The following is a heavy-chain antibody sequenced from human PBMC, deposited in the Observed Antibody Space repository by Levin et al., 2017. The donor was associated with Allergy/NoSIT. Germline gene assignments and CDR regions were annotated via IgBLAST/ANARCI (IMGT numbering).Heavy chain of an antibody. J-gene: IGHJ4*02. D-gene: IGHD3-16*02. Sequence: PGGSLRLSCVVSGFTFSSYAMSWIRQTPDKGLEWISIISGESRTIYYADSVRGRFTISRDNSKNTLYLQMNSLTAEDTALYYCVSYRDGPYIHMAYWGQGTLVTVSS. CDR2: ISGESRTI. V-gene: IGHV3-23*01. CDR3: VSYRDGPYIHMAY. CDR1: GFTFSSYA.